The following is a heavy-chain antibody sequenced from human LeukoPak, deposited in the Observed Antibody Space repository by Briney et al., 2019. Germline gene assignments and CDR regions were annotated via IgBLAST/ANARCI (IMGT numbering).Heavy chain of an antibody. V-gene: IGHV4-30-2*01. Sequence: SQTLSLTCAVPGGSISSGGYSWSWIRQPPGKGLEWIGYIYHSGSTYYNPSLKSRVTISVDRSKNQFSLKLSSVTAADTAVYYCARVGCSGGSCYSGWFDPWGQGTLVTVSS. J-gene: IGHJ5*02. D-gene: IGHD2-15*01. CDR3: ARVGCSGGSCYSGWFDP. CDR1: GGSISSGGYS. CDR2: IYHSGST.